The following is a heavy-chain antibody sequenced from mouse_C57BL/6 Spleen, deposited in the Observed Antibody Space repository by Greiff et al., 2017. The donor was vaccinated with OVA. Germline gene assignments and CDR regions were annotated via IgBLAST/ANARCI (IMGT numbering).Heavy chain of an antibody. J-gene: IGHJ2*01. CDR2: IYPSDSET. D-gene: IGHD2-3*01. V-gene: IGHV1-61*01. CDR1: GYTFTSYW. CDR3: ARDDGYYNFDD. Sequence: VQLQQPGAELVRPGSSVKLSCKASGYTFTSYWMDWVKQRPGQGLEWIGNIYPSDSETHYNQKFKDKATLTVDKSSSTAYMQLSSLTSEDSAGYYCARDDGYYNFDDWGKGTTLTVSS.